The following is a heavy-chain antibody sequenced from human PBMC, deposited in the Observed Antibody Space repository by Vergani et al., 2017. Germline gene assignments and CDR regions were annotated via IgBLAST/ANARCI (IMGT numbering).Heavy chain of an antibody. Sequence: QVQLQESGPGLVKPSQTLSLTCTVSGGSISSGSYYWSWIRQPAGKGLEWIGRIYTSGSTNYNPSLKSRVTMSVDTSKNQFSLKLSSVTAEDTAVYYCARDAGRITIFGVVEYYYYMDVWGKGTTVTVSS. J-gene: IGHJ6*03. CDR2: IYTSGST. V-gene: IGHV4-61*02. D-gene: IGHD3-3*01. CDR3: ARDAGRITIFGVVEYYYYMDV. CDR1: GGSISSGSYY.